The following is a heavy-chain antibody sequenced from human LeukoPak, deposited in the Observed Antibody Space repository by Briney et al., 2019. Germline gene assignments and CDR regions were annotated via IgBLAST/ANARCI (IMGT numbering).Heavy chain of an antibody. CDR1: GFTFTDHY. D-gene: IGHD2/OR15-2a*01. V-gene: IGHV1-2*02. CDR2: ISPHSTFT. CDR3: VREGEGPLSKDFDY. Sequence: ASVKVSCKSSGFTFTDHYIHWVRQGPGQGLEWMGYISPHSTFTSSPQEFRGRVTMTRDASMSTAYMELTRLTSDDTAVYYCVREGEGPLSKDFDYWGQGTLVTVSS. J-gene: IGHJ4*02.